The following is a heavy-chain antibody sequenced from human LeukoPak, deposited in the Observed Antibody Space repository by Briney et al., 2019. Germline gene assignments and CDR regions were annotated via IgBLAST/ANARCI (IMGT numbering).Heavy chain of an antibody. CDR1: GGSISSSSYY. Sequence: SETLSLTCTVSGGSISSSSYYWGWIRQTPGKGLEWIGSIYYSGSTYYNPSLKSRVTISVDTSKNQFSLKLSSVTAADTAVYYCARHSRVYCGGDCSTPPPFDIWGQGTMVTVSS. CDR2: IYYSGST. V-gene: IGHV4-39*01. CDR3: ARHSRVYCGGDCSTPPPFDI. D-gene: IGHD2-21*02. J-gene: IGHJ3*02.